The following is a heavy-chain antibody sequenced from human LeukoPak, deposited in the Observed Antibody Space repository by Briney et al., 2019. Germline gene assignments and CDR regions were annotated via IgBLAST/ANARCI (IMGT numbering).Heavy chain of an antibody. CDR2: IYSGGGT. CDR1: RFTVSSNY. CDR3: ARDLGSGYDPSFDY. J-gene: IGHJ4*02. D-gene: IGHD5-12*01. Sequence: GGSLRLSCAASRFTVSSNYMSWVRQAPGKGLEWVSVIYSGGGTYYADSVKGRFTISRDNSKNTLYLQMNSLTAEDTAVYYCARDLGSGYDPSFDYWGQGTLVTVSS. V-gene: IGHV3-53*01.